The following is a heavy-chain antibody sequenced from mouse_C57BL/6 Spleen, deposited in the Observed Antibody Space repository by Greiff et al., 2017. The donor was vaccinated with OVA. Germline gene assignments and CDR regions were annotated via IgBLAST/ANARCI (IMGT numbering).Heavy chain of an antibody. D-gene: IGHD1-1*01. CDR3: ARYYYGSSYDYFDV. CDR2: IYPGDGDT. J-gene: IGHJ1*03. Sequence: ESGPELVKPGASVKISCKASGYAFSSSWMNWVKQRPGKGLEWIGRIYPGDGDTNYNGKFKGKATLTADKSSSTAYMQLSSLTSEDSAVYFCARYYYGSSYDYFDVWGTGTTVTVSS. V-gene: IGHV1-82*01. CDR1: GYAFSSSW.